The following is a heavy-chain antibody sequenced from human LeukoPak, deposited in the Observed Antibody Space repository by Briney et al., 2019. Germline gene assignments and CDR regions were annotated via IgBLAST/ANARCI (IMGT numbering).Heavy chain of an antibody. CDR2: MNPNSGNT. CDR1: GYTFTSYD. D-gene: IGHD5-24*01. J-gene: IGHJ4*02. V-gene: IGHV1-8*01. CDR3: ATSPSYEMATTAVY. Sequence: ASVKVSCKASGYTFTSYDINWVRQATGQGLEWMGWMNPNSGNTGYAQKFQGRVTMTRNTSISTAYMELSSLRSEDTAVYYCATSPSYEMATTAVYWGQGTLVTVSS.